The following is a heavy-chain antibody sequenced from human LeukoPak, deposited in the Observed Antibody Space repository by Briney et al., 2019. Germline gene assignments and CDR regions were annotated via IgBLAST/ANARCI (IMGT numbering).Heavy chain of an antibody. CDR3: ARGTNGDY. V-gene: IGHV3-7*01. CDR1: GLSFSDHW. Sequence: GGSLRLSCAASGLSFSDHWMTWVRHPPGKGLEWVATIKQDGSVKYYLDSVKGRFTISRDNAKNSLYLQMNSLGAEDTAVYYCARGTNGDYWGQGTLVTVSS. CDR2: IKQDGSVK. J-gene: IGHJ4*02. D-gene: IGHD2-8*01.